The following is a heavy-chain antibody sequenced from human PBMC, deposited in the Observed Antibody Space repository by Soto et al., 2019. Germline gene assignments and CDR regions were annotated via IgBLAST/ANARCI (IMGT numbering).Heavy chain of an antibody. CDR2: ISSSSVYL. CDR1: GFTFSSYT. CDR3: ARDRGAAAYFDY. Sequence: EVQLVESGGGLVQPGGSLRLSCAASGFTFSSYTMNWVRQAPGKGLEWVSSISSSSVYLYSTDSVQGRFTISRDNADTALYLQMSGLRVEDTAVYYCARDRGAAAYFDYWGQGILVTVSS. J-gene: IGHJ4*02. V-gene: IGHV3-21*01. D-gene: IGHD6-13*01.